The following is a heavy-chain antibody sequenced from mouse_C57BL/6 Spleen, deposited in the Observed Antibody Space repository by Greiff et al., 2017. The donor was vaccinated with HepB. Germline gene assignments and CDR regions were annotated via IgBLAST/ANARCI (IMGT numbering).Heavy chain of an antibody. J-gene: IGHJ2*01. CDR2: SRNKANDYTT. CDR1: GFTFSDFY. D-gene: IGHD2-4*01. Sequence: EVMLVESGGGLVQSGRSLRLSCATSGFTFSDFYMEWVRQAPGKGLEWIAASRNKANDYTTEYSASVKGRFIVSRDTAQSILNLQMNDLRAEDTAIYYCSRASYEYEFDYWGQGTTLTVSS. V-gene: IGHV7-1*01. CDR3: SRASYEYEFDY.